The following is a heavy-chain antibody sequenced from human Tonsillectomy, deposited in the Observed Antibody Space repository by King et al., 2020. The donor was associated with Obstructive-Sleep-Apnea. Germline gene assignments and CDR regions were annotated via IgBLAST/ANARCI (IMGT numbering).Heavy chain of an antibody. J-gene: IGHJ2*01. D-gene: IGHD2-2*01. CDR2: IRYDGSNK. CDR3: ASRDYCTSTTCYDGIAHWYFDL. Sequence: VQLVESGGGVVQPGGSLRLSCAASGFTVSSYDMHCVRQAPGKGLGWVACIRYDGSNKYYADSVKGRFTISRDNSKNTLYLHMNSLRADDTAVYYCASRDYCTSTTCYDGIAHWYFDLWGRGTLVTVSS. V-gene: IGHV3-30*02. CDR1: GFTVSSYD.